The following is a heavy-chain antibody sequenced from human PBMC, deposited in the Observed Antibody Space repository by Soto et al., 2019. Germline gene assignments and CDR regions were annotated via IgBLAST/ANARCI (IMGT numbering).Heavy chain of an antibody. J-gene: IGHJ4*02. V-gene: IGHV3-23*01. D-gene: IGHD7-27*01. CDR2: ISDSGDST. Sequence: EVQVLDSGGGLVQPGGSLRLSCATSGFTFSSYAMSWVRQAPGQGLEEVSTISDSGDSTYYADSVKGLFTISRDNSKNTLFVQMDSLRAEDSAVYYCANNWGLGVAQHGGVDYWGQGTLVTVSS. CDR1: GFTFSSYA. CDR3: ANNWGLGVAQHGGVDY.